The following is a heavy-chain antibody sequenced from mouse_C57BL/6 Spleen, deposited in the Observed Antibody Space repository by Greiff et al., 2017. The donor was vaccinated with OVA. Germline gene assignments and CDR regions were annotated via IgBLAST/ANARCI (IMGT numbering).Heavy chain of an antibody. J-gene: IGHJ4*01. CDR2: INPNNGGT. V-gene: IGHV1-18*01. CDR3: ARSPFYDGYFYYYAMDY. D-gene: IGHD2-3*01. CDR1: GYTFTDYN. Sequence: VQLQQSGPELVKPGASVKIPCKASGYTFTDYNMDWVKQSHGKSLEWIGDINPNNGGTIYNQKFKGKATLTVDKSSSTAYMELRSLTSEDTAVYYCARSPFYDGYFYYYAMDYWGQGTSVTVSS.